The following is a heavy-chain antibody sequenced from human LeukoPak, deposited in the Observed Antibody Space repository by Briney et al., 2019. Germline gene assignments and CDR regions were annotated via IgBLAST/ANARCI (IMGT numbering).Heavy chain of an antibody. CDR2: INHSGST. CDR3: ARGGRYNYDDAFDI. V-gene: IGHV4-34*01. CDR1: GGSFNGYY. Sequence: SQTLSLTCAVYGGSFNGYYWSWIRQPPRKGLEWVGEINHSGSTNHNPSLGSRVTISVDTSKNQFSLKLSSVTAADTAVYYCARGGRYNYDDAFDIWGQGTMVTVSS. J-gene: IGHJ3*02. D-gene: IGHD5-18*01.